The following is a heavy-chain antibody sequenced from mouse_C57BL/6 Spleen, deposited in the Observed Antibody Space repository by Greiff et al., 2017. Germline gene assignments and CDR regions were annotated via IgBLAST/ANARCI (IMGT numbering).Heavy chain of an antibody. J-gene: IGHJ4*01. CDR2: INYDGSST. CDR1: GFTFSDYY. CDR3: ARDRYGYPYYAMDY. Sequence: EVQRVESEGGLVQPGSSMKLSCTASGFTFSDYYMAWVRQVPEKGLEWVANINYDGSSTYYLDSLKSRFIISRDNAKNILYLQMSSLKSEDTATYYCARDRYGYPYYAMDYWGQGTSVTVSS. V-gene: IGHV5-16*01. D-gene: IGHD2-2*01.